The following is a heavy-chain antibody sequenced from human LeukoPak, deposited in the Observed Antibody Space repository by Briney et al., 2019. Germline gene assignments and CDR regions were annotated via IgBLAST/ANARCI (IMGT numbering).Heavy chain of an antibody. Sequence: GGSLRLSXAASGFTFSSYSMNWVRQAPGKGLEWVSSISSSSSYIYYADSVKGRFTISRDNAKNSLYLQMNSLRAEDTAVYYCARDTGGYSYGYNWFDPWGQGTLVTVSS. CDR3: ARDTGGYSYGYNWFDP. D-gene: IGHD5-18*01. CDR2: ISSSSSYI. V-gene: IGHV3-21*01. CDR1: GFTFSSYS. J-gene: IGHJ5*02.